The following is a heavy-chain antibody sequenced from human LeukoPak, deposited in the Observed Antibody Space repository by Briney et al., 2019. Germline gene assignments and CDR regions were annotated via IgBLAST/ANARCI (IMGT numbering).Heavy chain of an antibody. CDR2: INDNGLNT. CDR1: GFTFNNYG. D-gene: IGHD6-19*01. CDR3: TKGDGGWYPIDY. V-gene: IGHV3-23*01. Sequence: PGGSLRLSCAASGFTFNNYGMSWVRQAPAKGLEWVSTINDNGLNTHYADSVKGRFTISRDDSKNTLHLQMNSLRVDDTALYYCTKGDGGWYPIDYWGQGVLVIVSS. J-gene: IGHJ4*02.